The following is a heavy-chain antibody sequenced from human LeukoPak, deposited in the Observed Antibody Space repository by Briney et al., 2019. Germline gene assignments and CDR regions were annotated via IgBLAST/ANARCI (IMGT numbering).Heavy chain of an antibody. CDR1: GFTVSNYY. D-gene: IGHD1-1*01. J-gene: IGHJ4*02. V-gene: IGHV3-53*01. Sequence: GGSLRLSCVASGFTVSNYYMSWVRQAPGKGLEWVSLLYTDDTTIYADSVEGRFTISRDDSKNTIYLHMTTLRGEDTAVYYCARGGAFYWNPRYWGQGTLVTVSS. CDR3: ARGGAFYWNPRY. CDR2: LYTDDTT.